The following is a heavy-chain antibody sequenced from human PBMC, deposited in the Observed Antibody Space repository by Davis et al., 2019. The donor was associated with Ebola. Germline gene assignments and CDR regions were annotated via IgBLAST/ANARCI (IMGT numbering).Heavy chain of an antibody. CDR2: SYYSGST. Sequence: MPSETLSLTCAVYGGSFSGYYWSWIRQPPGRGLEWIGSSYYSGSTDYNSSLKSRVTISVDTSKNQFSLKLRYVTAADTAVYFCARQGCSSSSCSLGYYYYYGMDVWGQGTTVTVSS. CDR3: ARQGCSSSSCSLGYYYYYGMDV. V-gene: IGHV4-34*01. CDR1: GGSFSGYY. D-gene: IGHD2-15*01. J-gene: IGHJ6*02.